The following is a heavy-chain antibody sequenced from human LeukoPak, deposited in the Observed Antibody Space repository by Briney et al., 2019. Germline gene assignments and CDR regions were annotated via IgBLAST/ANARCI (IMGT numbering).Heavy chain of an antibody. Sequence: SETLSLTCTVSGGSISSSRYYWGWIRQPPGKGLEWTGRIYYSGSTYYTPSLKRRVTISVDTSKNQFSLKLSSVTAADTAVYYCARGYYDSSGPFDYWGQGTLVTVSS. V-gene: IGHV4-39*01. CDR3: ARGYYDSSGPFDY. J-gene: IGHJ4*02. CDR2: IYYSGST. D-gene: IGHD3-22*01. CDR1: GGSISSSRYY.